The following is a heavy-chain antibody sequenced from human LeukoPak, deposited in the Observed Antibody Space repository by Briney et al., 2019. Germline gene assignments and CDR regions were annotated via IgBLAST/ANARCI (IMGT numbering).Heavy chain of an antibody. CDR3: ARGRGSYSADY. V-gene: IGHV3-30*03. CDR1: GFTFSSYG. J-gene: IGHJ4*02. D-gene: IGHD1-26*01. CDR2: LSYDGSNE. Sequence: PGGSLRLSCAASGFTFSSYGMHWVRQAPGKGLEWVALLSYDGSNEYYADSVKGRFTTSRDNSKNTLYLQMNSLRAEDTAVYYCARGRGSYSADYWGQGTLVTVSS.